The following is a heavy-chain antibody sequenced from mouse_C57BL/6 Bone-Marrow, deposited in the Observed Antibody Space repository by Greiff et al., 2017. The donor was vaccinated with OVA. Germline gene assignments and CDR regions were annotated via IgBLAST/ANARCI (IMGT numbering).Heavy chain of an antibody. CDR1: GYTFTSYD. CDR3: ARKGNYYGTPWFAY. Sequence: VQLQESGPELVKPGASVKLSCKASGYTFTSYDITWVQQRPGQGLEWIGWIYPGDGSTKYHEKFKGKATLTVDTSSSTAYMEHHNLTSEDSAVYFCARKGNYYGTPWFAYWGQGTLVTVSA. D-gene: IGHD1-1*01. J-gene: IGHJ3*01. V-gene: IGHV1-85*01. CDR2: IYPGDGST.